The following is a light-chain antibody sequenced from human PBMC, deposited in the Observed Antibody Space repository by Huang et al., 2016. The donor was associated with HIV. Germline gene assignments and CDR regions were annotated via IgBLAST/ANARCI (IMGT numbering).Light chain of an antibody. J-gene: IGKJ2*01. CDR2: LGS. Sequence: DAVMTQSPLSLPVPPGEPASISCRSSQSLRHRNGLNYLDWYLQKQGQSPQLLIPLGSSRASGVPDRFSGGGSGTDFSLNISRVEAEDAGIYYCMEALQAPYTFGQGTKLEI. CDR3: MEALQAPYT. CDR1: QSLRHRNGLNY. V-gene: IGKV2-28*01.